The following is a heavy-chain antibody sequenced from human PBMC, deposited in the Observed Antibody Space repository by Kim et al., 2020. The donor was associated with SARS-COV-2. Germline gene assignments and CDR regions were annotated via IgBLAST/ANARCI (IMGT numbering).Heavy chain of an antibody. J-gene: IGHJ4*02. D-gene: IGHD3-16*02. CDR3: ARVRVLERGLGELSLTPYVDY. CDR1: GFTFSSYS. Sequence: GGSLRLSCAASGFTFSSYSMNWVRQAPGKGLEWVSYISSSSSTIYYADSVKGRFTISRDNAKNSLYLQMNSLRAEDTAVYYCARVRVLERGLGELSLTPYVDYWGQVTLVTVST. CDR2: ISSSSSTI. V-gene: IGHV3-48*04.